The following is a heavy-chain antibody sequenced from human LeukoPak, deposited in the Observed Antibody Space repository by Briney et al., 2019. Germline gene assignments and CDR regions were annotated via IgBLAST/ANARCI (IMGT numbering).Heavy chain of an antibody. V-gene: IGHV3-15*01. CDR2: IKSKTDGGTT. D-gene: IGHD6-19*01. Sequence: PGGSLRLSCAASGFTFSSYGMHWVRQAPGKGLEWVGRIKSKTDGGTTDYAAPVKGRFTISRDDSKNTLYLQMNSLKAEDTAVYYCYRGIAVAGTRADYWGQGTLVTVPS. J-gene: IGHJ4*02. CDR3: YRGIAVAGTRADY. CDR1: GFTFSSYG.